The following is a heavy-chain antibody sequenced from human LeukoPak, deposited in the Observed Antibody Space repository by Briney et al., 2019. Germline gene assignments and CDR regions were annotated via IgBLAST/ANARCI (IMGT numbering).Heavy chain of an antibody. CDR3: AKVHSSGWYVFDY. Sequence: GSLRLSCAASGFTFSNYAMSWVRQAPGKGLEWVSAISGSGGSTYYADSVKGRFTISRDNSKNTLYLQMNSLRAEDTAVYYCAKVHSSGWYVFDYWGQGTLVTVSS. V-gene: IGHV3-23*01. J-gene: IGHJ4*02. CDR2: ISGSGGST. CDR1: GFTFSNYA. D-gene: IGHD6-19*01.